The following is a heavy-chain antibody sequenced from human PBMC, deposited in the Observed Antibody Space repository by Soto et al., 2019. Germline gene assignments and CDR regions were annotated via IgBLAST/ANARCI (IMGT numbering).Heavy chain of an antibody. D-gene: IGHD3-3*01. CDR3: ARDGTGYYDFWSGPIF. CDR2: IWYDGSNK. CDR1: GFTFSSYG. Sequence: QVQLVVSGGGVVQPGRSLRLSCAASGFTFSSYGMHWVRQDPGKGLEWVAVIWYDGSNKYYADSVKGRFTISRDNSTNTLSLHMNSLRAEDTAVYYCARDGTGYYDFWSGPIFWGQGTLVTVSS. J-gene: IGHJ4*02. V-gene: IGHV3-33*01.